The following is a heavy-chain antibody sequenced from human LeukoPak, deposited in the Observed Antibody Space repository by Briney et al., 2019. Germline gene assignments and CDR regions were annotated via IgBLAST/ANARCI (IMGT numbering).Heavy chain of an antibody. D-gene: IGHD4-23*01. Sequence: SETLSLTCTVSGGPISSSSYYWGWIRQPPGKGLEWIGEINHSGSTNYNPSLKSRVTISVDTSKNQFSLKLSSVTAADTAVYYCARRQRRVNGAFDIWGQGTMVTVSS. V-gene: IGHV4-39*07. CDR1: GGPISSSSYY. CDR2: INHSGST. CDR3: ARRQRRVNGAFDI. J-gene: IGHJ3*02.